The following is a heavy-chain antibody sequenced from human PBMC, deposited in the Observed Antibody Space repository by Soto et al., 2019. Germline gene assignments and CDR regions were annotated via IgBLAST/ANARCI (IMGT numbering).Heavy chain of an antibody. CDR2: ISYDGSNK. Sequence: QVQLVESGGGVVQPGRSLRLSCAASGFTISSYGMHWVRQAPGKGLEWVAVISYDGSNKYYADSVKGRFTISRDNSKNTLYLQMNSLRAEDTAVYYCAKGPAAADYYFDYWGQGTLVTVSS. CDR1: GFTISSYG. CDR3: AKGPAAADYYFDY. J-gene: IGHJ4*02. V-gene: IGHV3-30*18. D-gene: IGHD6-13*01.